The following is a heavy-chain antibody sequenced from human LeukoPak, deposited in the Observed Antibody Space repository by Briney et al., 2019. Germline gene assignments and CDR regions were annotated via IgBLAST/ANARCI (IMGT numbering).Heavy chain of an antibody. CDR3: ARPVSGSKNWFDP. CDR1: GGSFSGYY. D-gene: IGHD6-19*01. CDR2: INHSGST. V-gene: IGHV4-34*01. J-gene: IGHJ5*02. Sequence: KPSETLSLTCAVYGGSFSGYYWSWIRQPPGKGLEWIGEINHSGSTNYNPSLKSRVTISVDTSKTQFSMKLSSVTAADTAVYYCARPVSGSKNWFDPWGQGTLVTVSS.